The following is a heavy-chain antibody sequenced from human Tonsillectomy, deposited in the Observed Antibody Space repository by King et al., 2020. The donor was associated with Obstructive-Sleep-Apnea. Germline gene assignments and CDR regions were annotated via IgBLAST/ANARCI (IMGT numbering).Heavy chain of an antibody. CDR2: VSSSGST. D-gene: IGHD5-18*01. CDR3: AREHRIQLWLPIDY. Sequence: QLQESGPGLVKPSETLSLTCTVSGGSISSSGYYWGWIRQPPGEGLEWIGSVSSSGSTYYNPSLKSRVTMSIDTSKNQFSLKLSSVTAADTAMYYCAREHRIQLWLPIDYWGQGTLVTVSS. CDR1: GGSISSSGYY. V-gene: IGHV4-39*07. J-gene: IGHJ4*02.